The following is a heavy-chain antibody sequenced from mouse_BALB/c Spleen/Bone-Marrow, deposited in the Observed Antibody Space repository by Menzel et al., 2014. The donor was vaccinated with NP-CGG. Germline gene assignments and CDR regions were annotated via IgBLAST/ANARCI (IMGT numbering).Heavy chain of an antibody. CDR3: ANDRFAY. V-gene: IGHV14-3*02. CDR2: IDPANGNT. J-gene: IGHJ3*01. D-gene: IGHD2-3*01. Sequence: EVQLQQSGAELVKPGASVKLSCTASGFNIKDTYMHWVKQRPEQGLEWIGRIDPANGNTKYDPKFQGKATITADTSSNTAHLHLSSLTSEDTAVYYCANDRFAYWCQGTLVTVSA. CDR1: GFNIKDTY.